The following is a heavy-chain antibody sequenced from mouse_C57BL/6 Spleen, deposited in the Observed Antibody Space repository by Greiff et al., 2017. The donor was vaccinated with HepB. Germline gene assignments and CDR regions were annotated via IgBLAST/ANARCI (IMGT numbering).Heavy chain of an antibody. CDR3: ARGGITTVVAGDY. CDR2: INPSSGYT. D-gene: IGHD1-1*01. Sequence: QVQLKESGAELARPGASVKMSCKASGYTFTSYTMHWVKQRPGQGLEWIGYINPSSGYTKYNQKFKDKATLTADKSSSTAYMQLSSLTSEDSAVYYCARGGITTVVAGDYWGQGTTRTVSS. V-gene: IGHV1-4*01. CDR1: GYTFTSYT. J-gene: IGHJ2*01.